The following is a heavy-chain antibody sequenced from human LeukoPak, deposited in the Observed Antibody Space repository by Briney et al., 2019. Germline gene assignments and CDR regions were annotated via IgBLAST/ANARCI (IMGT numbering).Heavy chain of an antibody. Sequence: PSQTLSLTCTVSGGPISSGDYYWSWIRQPPGKGLEWIGYIYYSGSTYYNPSLKSRVTISVDTSKNQFSLKLSSVTAADTAVYYCASAPQMYQLLSPFDYWGQGTLVTVSS. D-gene: IGHD2-2*01. CDR2: IYYSGST. CDR1: GGPISSGDYY. J-gene: IGHJ4*02. V-gene: IGHV4-30-4*08. CDR3: ASAPQMYQLLSPFDY.